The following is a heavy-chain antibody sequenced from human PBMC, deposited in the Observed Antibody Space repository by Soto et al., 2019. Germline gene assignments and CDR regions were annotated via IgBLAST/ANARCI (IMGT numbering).Heavy chain of an antibody. CDR3: ARGRSDYGAHSAFDI. Sequence: GASVKVSCKASGYTFTSHGISWVRQAPGQGLEWMGWINPNNANTNYAQKLQGRVTMTRNTSISTAYMELRSLRSDDTAVYYCARGRSDYGAHSAFDIWGQGTMVTVSS. V-gene: IGHV1-18*01. CDR2: INPNNANT. CDR1: GYTFTSHG. D-gene: IGHD4-17*01. J-gene: IGHJ3*02.